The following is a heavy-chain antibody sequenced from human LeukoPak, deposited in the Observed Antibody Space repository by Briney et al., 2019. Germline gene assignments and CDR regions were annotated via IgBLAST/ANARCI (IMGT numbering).Heavy chain of an antibody. D-gene: IGHD3-10*01. Sequence: QAGGSLILSCAASGFTFSSYAMSWVRQAPGKGLEWVSAISGSGGSTYYADSVKGRFTISRDNSKNTLYLQMNSLRAEDTAVYYCAKQTMVRGVVPQFDYWGQGTLVTVSS. CDR2: ISGSGGST. J-gene: IGHJ4*02. V-gene: IGHV3-23*01. CDR1: GFTFSSYA. CDR3: AKQTMVRGVVPQFDY.